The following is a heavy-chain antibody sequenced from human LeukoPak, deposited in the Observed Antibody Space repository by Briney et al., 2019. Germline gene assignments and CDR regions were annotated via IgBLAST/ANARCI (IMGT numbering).Heavy chain of an antibody. Sequence: GESLKISCEGSGYSFSNYWIAWVRQMPGIGLEWMGIIYPSDSDTRYSPSFQGQVTISADKSISTAYLQWGSLKASDTAMYYCARHSAGTTMRTAFDIWGQGTMVTVSS. CDR1: GYSFSNYW. J-gene: IGHJ3*02. V-gene: IGHV5-51*01. D-gene: IGHD3-22*01. CDR3: ARHSAGTTMRTAFDI. CDR2: IYPSDSDT.